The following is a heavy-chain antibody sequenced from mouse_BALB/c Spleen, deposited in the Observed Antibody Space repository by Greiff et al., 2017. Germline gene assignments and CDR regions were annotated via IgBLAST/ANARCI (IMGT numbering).Heavy chain of an antibody. V-gene: IGHV1-4*02. CDR2: INPSSGYT. CDR1: GYTFTSYT. Sequence: QVQLQQSAAELARPGASVKMSCKASGYTFTSYTMHWVKQRPGQGLEWIGYINPSSGYTEYNQKFKDKTTLTADKSSSTAYMQLSSLTSEDSAVYYCARFDYYGSSQLGRDYWGQGTTLTVSS. CDR3: ARFDYYGSSQLGRDY. J-gene: IGHJ2*01. D-gene: IGHD1-1*01.